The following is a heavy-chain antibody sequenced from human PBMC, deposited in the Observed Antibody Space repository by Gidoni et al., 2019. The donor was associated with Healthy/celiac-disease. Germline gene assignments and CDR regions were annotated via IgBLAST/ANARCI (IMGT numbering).Heavy chain of an antibody. D-gene: IGHD3-3*01. V-gene: IGHV3-48*02. CDR2: IGNSGSPI. CDR3: VGYDFWRGWAY. J-gene: IGHJ4*02. Sequence: EVQLVESGGGLVQPGGSLRLPCAAPGFTFSTYRMNWVRQAPGKGLEWVSYIGNSGSPIYYADSVRGRFTISRDNAKNSLYLQMNSLGDEDTAVYYCVGYDFWRGWAYWGQGTLVTVS. CDR1: GFTFSTYR.